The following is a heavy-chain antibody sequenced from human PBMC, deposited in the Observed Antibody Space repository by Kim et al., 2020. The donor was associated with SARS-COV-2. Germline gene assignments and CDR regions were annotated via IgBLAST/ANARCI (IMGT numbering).Heavy chain of an antibody. CDR3: ARALGENDFWSGYARNWFDP. CDR2: IIPILGIA. Sequence: SVKVSCKASGGTFSSYAISWVRQAPGQGLEWMGRIIPILGIANYAQKFQGRVTITADTSTSTAYMELSSLRSEDTAVYYCARALGENDFWSGYARNWFDPWGQGTLVTVSS. D-gene: IGHD3-3*01. V-gene: IGHV1-69*04. CDR1: GGTFSSYA. J-gene: IGHJ5*02.